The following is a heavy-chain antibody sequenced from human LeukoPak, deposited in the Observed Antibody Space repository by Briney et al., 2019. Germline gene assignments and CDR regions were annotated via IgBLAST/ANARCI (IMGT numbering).Heavy chain of an antibody. V-gene: IGHV4-39*01. J-gene: IGHJ3*02. CDR1: GGSISSSSYY. CDR2: IYYSGST. D-gene: IGHD3-22*01. Sequence: SETLSLTCTVSGGSISSSSYYWGWIRQPTGKGLEWIGSIYYSGSTYYNPSLKSRVTISVDTSKNQFSLKLSSVTAADTAVYYCAILDSSGYPRDVFDIWGQGTMVTVSS. CDR3: AILDSSGYPRDVFDI.